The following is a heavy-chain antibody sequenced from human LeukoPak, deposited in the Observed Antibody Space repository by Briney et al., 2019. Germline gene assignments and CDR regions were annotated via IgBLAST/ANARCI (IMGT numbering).Heavy chain of an antibody. V-gene: IGHV4-34*01. D-gene: IGHD1-7*01. CDR2: INHSGST. J-gene: IGHJ5*02. Sequence: SETLSLTCAVYGGSFSGYYWSWIRQPPGKGLEWIGEINHSGSTNYNPSLKSRVTISVDTSKNQFSLKLSSVTAADTAVCYCARGPGTTGLNWFDPWGQGTLVTVSS. CDR3: ARGPGTTGLNWFDP. CDR1: GGSFSGYY.